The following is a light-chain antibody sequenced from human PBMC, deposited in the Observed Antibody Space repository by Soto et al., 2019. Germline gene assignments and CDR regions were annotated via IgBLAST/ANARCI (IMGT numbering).Light chain of an antibody. CDR3: QQDNNEPPWT. V-gene: IGKV3-15*01. Sequence: EIVMTQSPATLSVSPRERATLSCRASQSVSSNVAWYQQKPGQTPRLLIYGASTRATGIPARFSGSGSGTEFTLSNSILHSEDFAIYYCQQDNNEPPWTFGQGTKVEIK. CDR2: GAS. CDR1: QSVSSN. J-gene: IGKJ1*01.